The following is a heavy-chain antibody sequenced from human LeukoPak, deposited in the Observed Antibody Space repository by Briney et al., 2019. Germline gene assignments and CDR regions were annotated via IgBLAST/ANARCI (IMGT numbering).Heavy chain of an antibody. Sequence: GGSLRLSCAASGFTFSSYNINWVRQAPGKGLEWVSSISTSSSYIYYADSVKGRFTISRDNAKKSLYLQMNSLRAEDTAVYYCARDRMTFSGYDTGCFDPWGQGTLVTVSS. J-gene: IGHJ5*02. V-gene: IGHV3-21*01. CDR1: GFTFSSYN. CDR3: ARDRMTFSGYDTGCFDP. CDR2: ISTSSSYI. D-gene: IGHD5-12*01.